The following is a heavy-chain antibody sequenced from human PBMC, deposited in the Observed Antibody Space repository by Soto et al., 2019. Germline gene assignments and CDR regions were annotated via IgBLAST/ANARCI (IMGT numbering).Heavy chain of an antibody. D-gene: IGHD6-19*01. CDR2: IYYSGST. CDR1: GGSISSYY. CDR3: ARGRGCRAPAE. Sequence: QVQLQESGPGLVKPSETLSLTCTVSGGSISSYYWSWIRQPPGKGLEWIGYIYYSGSTNYNPSLNSRATMSVHMPSNQFSLKPTSETAADTAVYYCARGRGCRAPAEWGQGTLVTVSS. J-gene: IGHJ4*02. V-gene: IGHV4-59*12.